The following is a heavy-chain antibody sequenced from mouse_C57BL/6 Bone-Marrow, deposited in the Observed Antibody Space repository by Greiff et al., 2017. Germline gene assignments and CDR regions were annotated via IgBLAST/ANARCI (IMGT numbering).Heavy chain of an antibody. Sequence: EVQRVESGPGMVKPSQSLSLTCTVTGYSITSGYDWHWIRHFPGNKLEWMGYISYSGSTNYNPSLKSRISITHDTSKNHFFLKLNSVTTEDTATYYCARDDGSSYAWYFDVWGTGTTVTVSS. CDR2: ISYSGST. CDR1: GYSITSGYD. V-gene: IGHV3-1*01. J-gene: IGHJ1*03. CDR3: ARDDGSSYAWYFDV. D-gene: IGHD1-1*01.